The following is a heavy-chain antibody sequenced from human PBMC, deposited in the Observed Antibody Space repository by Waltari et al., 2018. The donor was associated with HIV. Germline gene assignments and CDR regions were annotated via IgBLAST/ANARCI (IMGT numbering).Heavy chain of an antibody. CDR1: GFTVSTNY. CDR2: IYSGGGT. Sequence: EVQLVESGGGLIQPGGSLRLSCAASGFTVSTNYMIWVRQAPGKGLEWVSVIYSGGGTYYADSVKGRFTISRDNSKNTLYLQMNSLTAEDTAVYYCATIRRSGCVDYWGQGTLVTVSS. D-gene: IGHD6-19*01. V-gene: IGHV3-53*01. J-gene: IGHJ4*02. CDR3: ATIRRSGCVDY.